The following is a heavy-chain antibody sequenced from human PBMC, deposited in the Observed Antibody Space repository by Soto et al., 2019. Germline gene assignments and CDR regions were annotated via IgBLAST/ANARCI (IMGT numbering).Heavy chain of an antibody. Sequence: GESLKISCKCSGYSFTSYWISWVRQMPGKGLEWMGRIDPSDSYTNYSPSFQGHVTISADKSISTAYLQWSSLKASDTAMYYCARHITNYDFWIGYSMVSGMDVWGQGTTVTVSS. CDR2: IDPSDSYT. D-gene: IGHD3-3*01. J-gene: IGHJ6*02. CDR3: ARHITNYDFWIGYSMVSGMDV. V-gene: IGHV5-10-1*01. CDR1: GYSFTSYW.